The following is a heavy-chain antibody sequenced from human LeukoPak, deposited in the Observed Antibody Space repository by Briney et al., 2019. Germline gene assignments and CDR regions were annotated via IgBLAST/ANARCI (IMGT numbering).Heavy chain of an antibody. D-gene: IGHD4-17*01. CDR3: ARGTYGGGGY. V-gene: IGHV4-59*01. Sequence: SETPSLTCTVSGDFISSYYRSWIRRPPGKGLEWIGYIHASGSNNYNPSLKSRISMSIDTSKSQFSLKLSSVTAADTAVYYCARGTYGGGGYWGQGTLVTVSS. CDR2: IHASGSN. CDR1: GDFISSYY. J-gene: IGHJ4*02.